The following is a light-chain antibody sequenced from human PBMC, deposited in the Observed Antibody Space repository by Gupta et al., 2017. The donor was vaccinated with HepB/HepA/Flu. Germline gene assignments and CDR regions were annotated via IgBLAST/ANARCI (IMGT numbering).Light chain of an antibody. V-gene: IGLV3-19*01. J-gene: IGLJ2*01. CDR1: SHRNYY. CDR3: SSRDSSDSVL. Sequence: SSELTQGASVSVALGQTVRIPCHGDSHRNYYANWYQQKPGQAPVIVNYGKNKRPSRIPGLFSGCRSRKTSSLTITGAQAADEADYYCSSRDSSDSVLFGGGTTLTVL. CDR2: GKN.